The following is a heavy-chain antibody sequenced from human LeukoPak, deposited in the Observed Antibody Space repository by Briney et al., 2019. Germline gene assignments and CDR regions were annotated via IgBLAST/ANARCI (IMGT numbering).Heavy chain of an antibody. CDR1: GFTFSSYG. V-gene: IGHV3-30*02. CDR3: AKAVDSNYGFGY. CDR2: IRYDGSNK. Sequence: GGSLRLSCAASGFTFSSYGMHWVRQAPGKGLEWVAFIRYDGSNKYYADSVKGRFTISRDNSKNTLYLQMNSLRAEDTAVYYCAKAVDSNYGFGYWGQGTLVTVSS. J-gene: IGHJ4*02. D-gene: IGHD4-11*01.